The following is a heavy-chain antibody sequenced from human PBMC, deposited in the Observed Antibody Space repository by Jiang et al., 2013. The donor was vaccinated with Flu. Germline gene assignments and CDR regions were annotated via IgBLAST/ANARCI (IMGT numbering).Heavy chain of an antibody. CDR1: GFTFSNYW. D-gene: IGHD3-16*01. CDR2: IKEDGSEK. J-gene: IGHJ6*02. Sequence: QLLESGGGLVQPGGSLRLSCAASGFTFSNYWMFWVRQAPGKGLEWVANIKEDGSEKYYVDSVKGRFTISRDNAKKSLYPQMNSLRAEDTAVYYCARDKGGRAGMDVWGQGTTVTVSS. V-gene: IGHV3-7*01. CDR3: ARDKGGRAGMDV.